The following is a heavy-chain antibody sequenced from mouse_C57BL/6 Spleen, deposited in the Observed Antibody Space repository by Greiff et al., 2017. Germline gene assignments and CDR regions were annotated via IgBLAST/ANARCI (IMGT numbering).Heavy chain of an antibody. D-gene: IGHD1-1*01. J-gene: IGHJ4*01. Sequence: VQLQQPGAGLVKPGASVKLSCKASGYTFTSYWMQWVKQRPGQGLEWIGEIDPSDSYTNYNQKFKGKATLTVDTSSSTAYMQLSSLTSEDSAVYYCARIGLRYYAMDYWGQGTSVTVSS. CDR2: IDPSDSYT. CDR1: GYTFTSYW. V-gene: IGHV1-50*01. CDR3: ARIGLRYYAMDY.